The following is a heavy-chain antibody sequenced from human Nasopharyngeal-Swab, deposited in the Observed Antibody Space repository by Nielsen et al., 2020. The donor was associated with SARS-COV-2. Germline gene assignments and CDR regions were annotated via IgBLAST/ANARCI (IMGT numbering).Heavy chain of an antibody. Sequence: SDTLSLTCAVSAGSFSDYNWSWNRQPPGKGLEWIGNIYHSGRTNYNPSLKSRLAISIDTSKKQCSLKLRSVTAADTAVYYCARGATGYWGQGTLVTVSS. CDR1: AGSFSDYN. CDR3: ARGATGY. J-gene: IGHJ4*01. CDR2: IYHSGRT. V-gene: IGHV4-34*01.